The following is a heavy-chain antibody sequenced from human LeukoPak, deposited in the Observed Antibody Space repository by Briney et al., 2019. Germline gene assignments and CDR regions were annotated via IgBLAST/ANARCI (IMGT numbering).Heavy chain of an antibody. CDR2: IYTSGST. Sequence: SQTLSLTCTVSGGSISSGSYYWSWIRQPAGKGLEWIGRIYTSGSTNYNPSLKSRVTISVDTSKNQFSLKLSSVTAADTAVYYCARDRGPYDFWSGYSPWFDPWGQGTLVTVSS. CDR3: ARDRGPYDFWSGYSPWFDP. V-gene: IGHV4-61*02. CDR1: GGSISSGSYY. J-gene: IGHJ5*02. D-gene: IGHD3-3*01.